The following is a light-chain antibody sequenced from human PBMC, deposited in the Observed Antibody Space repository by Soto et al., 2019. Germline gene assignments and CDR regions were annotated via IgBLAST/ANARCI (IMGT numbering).Light chain of an antibody. CDR2: EVS. J-gene: IGLJ1*01. V-gene: IGLV2-14*01. CDR1: SSDVGRYNY. Sequence: SVLTQPASVSGSPGQSITISCTGTSSDVGRYNYVSWYQHHPGKAPKLMISEVSNRPSGISNRFSGSKSGNTASLTISGLRAEDEADYYCSSYAITSTPIYVFGTGTKVTVL. CDR3: SSYAITSTPIYV.